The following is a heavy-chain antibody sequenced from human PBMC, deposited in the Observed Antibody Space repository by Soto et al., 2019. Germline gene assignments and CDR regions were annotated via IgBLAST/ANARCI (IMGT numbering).Heavy chain of an antibody. D-gene: IGHD5-18*01. CDR3: ARDTIQLGIDY. CDR1: GFTVSSNY. V-gene: IGHV3-66*01. Sequence: GGSLRLSCAASGFTVSSNYMSWVRQAPGKGLEWVSVIYSGGSTYYADSVKGRFTISRDNSKNTLYLQMNSLRAEDTAVYYCARDTIQLGIDYWGQGTLVTVSS. J-gene: IGHJ4*02. CDR2: IYSGGST.